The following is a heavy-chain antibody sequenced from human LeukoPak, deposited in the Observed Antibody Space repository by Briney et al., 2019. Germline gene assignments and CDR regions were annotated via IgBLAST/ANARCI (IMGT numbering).Heavy chain of an antibody. Sequence: PGGSLRLSCAASGFTFSAFSMNWVRQAPGKGLEWVSAISSSSSDIYYTDSVKGRFTISRDNANNSLYLQVSSLRAEDTAVYYCATGYTSGTRIDYWGQGTLVSVSS. J-gene: IGHJ4*02. CDR2: ISSSSSDI. D-gene: IGHD6-19*01. V-gene: IGHV3-21*01. CDR1: GFTFSAFS. CDR3: ATGYTSGTRIDY.